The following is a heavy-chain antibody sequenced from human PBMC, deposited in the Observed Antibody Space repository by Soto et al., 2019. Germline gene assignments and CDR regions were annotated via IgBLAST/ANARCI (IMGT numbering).Heavy chain of an antibody. CDR1: GFTFSSYA. D-gene: IGHD2-2*02. Sequence: QPGWSLRLSCAASGFTFSSYAMSWVRQAPGKGLEWVSAISGSGGSTYYADSVKGRSTISRDNSKNTLYLQMNSLRAEDTAVYYCEKSRTDIVVLRAAIGPSRYYYGMDVWGHGTTVTVSS. V-gene: IGHV3-23*01. CDR3: EKSRTDIVVLRAAIGPSRYYYGMDV. J-gene: IGHJ6*02. CDR2: ISGSGGST.